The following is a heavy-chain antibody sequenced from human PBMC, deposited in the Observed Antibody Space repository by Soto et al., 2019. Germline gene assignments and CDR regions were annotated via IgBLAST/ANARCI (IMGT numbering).Heavy chain of an antibody. CDR1: GGSISSSNW. CDR2: IYHSGST. CDR3: ARWIVGATKRPNWFDP. D-gene: IGHD1-26*01. J-gene: IGHJ5*02. V-gene: IGHV4-4*02. Sequence: PSETLSLTCAVSGGSISSSNWWSWVRQPPGKGLEWIGEIYHSGSTNYNPSLKSRVTISVDKSKNQFSLKLSSVTAADTAVYYCARWIVGATKRPNWFDPWGQGTLVTVSS.